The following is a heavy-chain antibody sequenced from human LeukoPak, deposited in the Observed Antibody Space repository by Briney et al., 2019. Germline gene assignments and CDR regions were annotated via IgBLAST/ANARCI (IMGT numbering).Heavy chain of an antibody. V-gene: IGHV4-39*01. D-gene: IGHD2-8*01. CDR3: ARHIWVSYYYYYMDV. CDR1: GGSISSSSYY. J-gene: IGHJ6*03. CDR2: IYYSGST. Sequence: SETLSLTCTVSGGSISSSSYYWGWIRQPPGKGLEWIGSIYYSGSTYYNPSLKSRVTISVDTSKNQFSLKLSSVTAADTAVYYCARHIWVSYYYYYMDVWGKGTTVTISS.